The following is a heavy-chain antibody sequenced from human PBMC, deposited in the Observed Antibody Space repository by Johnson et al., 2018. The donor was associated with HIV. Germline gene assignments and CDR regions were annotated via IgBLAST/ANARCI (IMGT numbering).Heavy chain of an antibody. J-gene: IGHJ3*02. V-gene: IGHV3-7*01. D-gene: IGHD2-2*01. CDR3: ATDIVVVLALGGDAFDI. CDR1: GFPFSSFW. Sequence: MLLVESGGGLVQPGGSLRLSCVVSGFPFSSFWMHWVRQTPGKGLEWVANINQDGSEKYYVDSARGRFTISRDNAKNSLYLQMSSLSAEDKAVYYCATDIVVVLALGGDAFDIWGQGTMVIVSS. CDR2: INQDGSEK.